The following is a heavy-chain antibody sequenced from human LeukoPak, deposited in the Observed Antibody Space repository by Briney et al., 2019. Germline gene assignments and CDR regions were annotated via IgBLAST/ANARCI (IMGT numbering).Heavy chain of an antibody. V-gene: IGHV3-48*03. CDR1: GFIFRSYE. CDR3: ARRGMGALYYYYYYMDV. D-gene: IGHD1-26*01. J-gene: IGHJ6*03. CDR2: IGSSGSLI. Sequence: PGGSLRLSCAASGFIFRSYEMNWVRQAPGKGLEWVSYIGSSGSLIFYADSVKGRFTISRDNAKNSLYLQMNSLRAEDTAVYYCARRGMGALYYYYYYMDVWGKGTTVTVSS.